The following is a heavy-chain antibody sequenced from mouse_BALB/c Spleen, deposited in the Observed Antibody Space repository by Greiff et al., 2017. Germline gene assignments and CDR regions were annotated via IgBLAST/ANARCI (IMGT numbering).Heavy chain of an antibody. V-gene: IGHV1-12*01. CDR2: IYPGNGDT. Sequence: QVQLQQPGAELVKPGASVKMSCKASGYTFTSYNMHWVKQTPGQGLEWIGAIYPGNGDTSYNQKFKGKATLTADKSSSTAYMQLSSLTSEDSAVYYCARWYGNYEGAMDYWGQGTSVTVSS. J-gene: IGHJ4*01. CDR1: GYTFTSYN. D-gene: IGHD2-10*02. CDR3: ARWYGNYEGAMDY.